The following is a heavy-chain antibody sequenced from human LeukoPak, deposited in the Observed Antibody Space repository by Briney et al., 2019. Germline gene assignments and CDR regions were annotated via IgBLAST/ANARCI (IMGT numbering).Heavy chain of an antibody. CDR1: GGSISSGGYY. CDR3: ARGQGTVTTH. D-gene: IGHD4-17*01. V-gene: IGHV4-31*03. J-gene: IGHJ4*02. CDR2: IYYSGST. Sequence: SQTLSLTCTVSGGSISSGGYYWSWIRQHPGKGLEWIGYIYYSGSTYYNPSLKSRVTISVDTSKNHFSLKLTSVTAADTAVYYCARGQGTVTTHWGQGTLVTVSS.